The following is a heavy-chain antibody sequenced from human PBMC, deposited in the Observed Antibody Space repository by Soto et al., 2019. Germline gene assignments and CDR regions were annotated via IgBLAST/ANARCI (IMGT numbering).Heavy chain of an antibody. CDR1: GFTFSSYA. CDR2: XSXXGXXX. Sequence: PGGSLRLSCAASGFTFSSYAMNWVRQAPGKGLEXVSXXSXXGXXXXXPXXVKGRLTISRDNSKNTLYLQMNSLRDEETAVYYCARQVYTVVTPMDYWGQGTLVTASS. V-gene: IGHV3-23*01. J-gene: IGHJ4*02. CDR3: ARQVYTVVTPMDY. D-gene: IGHD2-21*02.